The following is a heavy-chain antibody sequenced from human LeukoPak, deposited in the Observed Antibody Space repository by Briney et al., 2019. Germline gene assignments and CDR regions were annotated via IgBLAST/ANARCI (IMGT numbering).Heavy chain of an antibody. CDR3: ASLQAPAMVLDDAFDI. J-gene: IGHJ3*02. CDR2: IIPIFVTA. D-gene: IGHD5-18*01. CDR1: GGTFSSYA. Sequence: ASVKVSCKASGGTFSSYAISWVRQAPGQGLEWMGGIIPIFVTANYAQKFQCRVTITADKSTSTAYMELSSLRSEDTAVYYCASLQAPAMVLDDAFDIWGQGTMVTVSS. V-gene: IGHV1-69*06.